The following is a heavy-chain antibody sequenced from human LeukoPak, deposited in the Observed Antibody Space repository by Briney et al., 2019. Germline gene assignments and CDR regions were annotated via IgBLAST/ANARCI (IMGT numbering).Heavy chain of an antibody. D-gene: IGHD6-19*01. CDR2: ISAYNGNT. J-gene: IGHJ4*02. Sequence: VASVKVSCKASGYTFTSYGISWVRQAPGQGLEWMGWISAYNGNTNYAQKLQGRVTMTTDTSTSTAYMELRSLRSDDTAVYYCARHRGQWLAVYYFDYWGQGTLVTVSS. CDR3: ARHRGQWLAVYYFDY. V-gene: IGHV1-18*01. CDR1: GYTFTSYG.